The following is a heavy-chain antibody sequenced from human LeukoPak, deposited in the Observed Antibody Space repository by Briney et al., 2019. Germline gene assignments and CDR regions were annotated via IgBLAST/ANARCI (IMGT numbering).Heavy chain of an antibody. CDR1: GYTFTGYY. CDR3: ARGLGVATITGGDC. J-gene: IGHJ4*02. V-gene: IGHV1-2*02. CDR2: INPNSGGT. D-gene: IGHD5-12*01. Sequence: PVASVKVSCKASGYTFTGYYMHWVRQAPGQGLEWMGWINPNSGGTNYAQKFQGRVTMTRDTSISTAYMELSRPRSDDTAVYYCARGLGVATITGGDCWGQGTLVTVSS.